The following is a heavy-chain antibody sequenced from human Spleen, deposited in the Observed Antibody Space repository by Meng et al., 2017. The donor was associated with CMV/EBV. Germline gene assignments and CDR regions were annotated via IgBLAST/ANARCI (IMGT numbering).Heavy chain of an antibody. Sequence: GESLKISCAASGFTVSSNYMNWVRQAPGKGLVWVSRINSDGSSTSYADSVKGRFTISRDNAKNTLYLQMNSLRAEDTAVYYCARSSVLWFGESPWFDPWGQGTLVTVSS. CDR3: ARSSVLWFGESPWFDP. V-gene: IGHV3-74*01. CDR2: INSDGSST. CDR1: GFTVSSNY. J-gene: IGHJ5*02. D-gene: IGHD3-10*01.